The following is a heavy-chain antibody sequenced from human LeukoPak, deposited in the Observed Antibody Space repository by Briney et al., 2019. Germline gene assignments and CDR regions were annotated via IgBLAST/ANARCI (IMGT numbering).Heavy chain of an antibody. CDR3: ARQHDSYYYYYIDV. J-gene: IGHJ6*03. V-gene: IGHV4-38-2*01. CDR2: LYHSDSA. Sequence: SETLSLTXAASGYSISNGYYWVWIRQPPGRGLEWIGSLYHSDSAYYNTSLRSRVSMSVDTSKNQFSLTLSFVTAADTAVYYCARQHDSYYYYYIDVWGSGTTVTVSS. CDR1: GYSISNGYY.